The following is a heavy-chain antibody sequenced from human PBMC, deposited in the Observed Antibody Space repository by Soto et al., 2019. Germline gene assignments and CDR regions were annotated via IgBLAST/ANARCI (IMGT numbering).Heavy chain of an antibody. CDR2: ISWNSGSI. J-gene: IGHJ4*02. D-gene: IGHD3-16*02. CDR1: GFTFDDYA. CDR3: AKDMITFGGVIAGPTFDC. V-gene: IGHV3-9*01. Sequence: GGSLRLSCAASGFTFDDYAMHWVRQAPGKGLEWVSGISWNSGSIGYAGSVKGRFTISRDNAKNSLYLQMNSLRAEDTALYYCAKDMITFGGVIAGPTFDCWGQGTLVTSPQ.